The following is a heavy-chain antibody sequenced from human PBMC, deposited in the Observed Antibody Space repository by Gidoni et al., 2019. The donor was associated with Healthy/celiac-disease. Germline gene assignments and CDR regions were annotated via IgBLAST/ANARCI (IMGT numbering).Heavy chain of an antibody. CDR1: GFTFSSYS. Sequence: EVQLVESGGGLVKPGGSLRLSCEASGFTFSSYSMNWVRQAPGKGLEWVSSISSSSSYIYYADSVKGRFTISRDNAKNSLYLQMNSLRAEDTAVYYCASGLYSSGWYYGGWDFDYWGQGTLVTVSS. V-gene: IGHV3-21*01. J-gene: IGHJ4*02. CDR3: ASGLYSSGWYYGGWDFDY. D-gene: IGHD6-19*01. CDR2: ISSSSSYI.